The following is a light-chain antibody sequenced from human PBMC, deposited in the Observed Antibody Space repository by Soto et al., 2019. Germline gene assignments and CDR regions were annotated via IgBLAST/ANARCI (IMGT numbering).Light chain of an antibody. CDR1: QSVSSNY. CDR2: GAS. V-gene: IGKV3-20*01. CDR3: QQYGSLSGT. Sequence: DIVLTQSPGTLSLSPGERATLSCRASQSVSSNYLAWYQQKPGQAPRLLIHGASTRATGVPDRFSGSGYGTDFTLTIRRLEPEDFAVYHCQQYGSLSGTVVQGNK. J-gene: IGKJ1*01.